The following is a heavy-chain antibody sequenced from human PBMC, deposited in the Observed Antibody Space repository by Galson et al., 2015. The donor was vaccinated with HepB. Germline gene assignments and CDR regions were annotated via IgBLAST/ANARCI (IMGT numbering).Heavy chain of an antibody. V-gene: IGHV3-23*01. CDR1: GFTFSSYS. Sequence: SLRLSCAASGFTFSSYSMSWVRQTPGKGLEWVSTISGSDGNTYYADSVKGRFTISRDNSKNTLYLQMSSLRAEDTAVYYCAKDGRQWLRPYYFDYWGQGTLVTVSS. J-gene: IGHJ4*02. D-gene: IGHD5-12*01. CDR2: ISGSDGNT. CDR3: AKDGRQWLRPYYFDY.